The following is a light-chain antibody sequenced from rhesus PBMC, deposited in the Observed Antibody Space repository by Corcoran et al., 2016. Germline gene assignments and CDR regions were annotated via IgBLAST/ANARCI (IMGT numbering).Light chain of an antibody. Sequence: EIVMTQSPATLSLSPGERATLSCRASQSVSNYVAWYQQKPEQAPRLLIYGASSRATGIPDRFSGSGSGTDFTLTISSLEPEDFAVYYCQQYSNWPHSFGQGTKVDTK. J-gene: IGKJ2*01. CDR1: QSVSNY. V-gene: IGKV3S9*01. CDR2: GAS. CDR3: QQYSNWPHS.